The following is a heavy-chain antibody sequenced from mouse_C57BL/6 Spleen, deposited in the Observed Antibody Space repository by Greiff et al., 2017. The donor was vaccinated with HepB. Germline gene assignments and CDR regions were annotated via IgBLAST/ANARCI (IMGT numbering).Heavy chain of an antibody. V-gene: IGHV1-80*01. CDR2: IYPGDGDT. J-gene: IGHJ3*01. D-gene: IGHD2-4*01. Sequence: QVQLKESGAELVKPGASVKISCKASGYAFSSYWMNWVKQRPGKGLEWIGQIYPGDGDTNYNGKFKGKATLTADKSSSTAYMQLSSLTSEDSAVYFCARSEYDYDDDDDVAWFAYWGQGTLVTVSA. CDR3: ARSEYDYDDDDDVAWFAY. CDR1: GYAFSSYW.